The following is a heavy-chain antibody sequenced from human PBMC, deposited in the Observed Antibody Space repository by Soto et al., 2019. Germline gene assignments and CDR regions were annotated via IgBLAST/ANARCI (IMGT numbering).Heavy chain of an antibody. D-gene: IGHD3-10*01. Sequence: EVQLVESGGGLVKPGGSLRLSCAASGFTFSSYSMNWVRQAPGKGLEWVSSISSSSSYIYYADSVKGRFTISRDNAKNSRYLQMNRLRAEDTAVYYCARGQAMVRGVPSYYYYYGMDVWGQGTTVTVSS. J-gene: IGHJ6*02. CDR2: ISSSSSYI. V-gene: IGHV3-21*01. CDR1: GFTFSSYS. CDR3: ARGQAMVRGVPSYYYYYGMDV.